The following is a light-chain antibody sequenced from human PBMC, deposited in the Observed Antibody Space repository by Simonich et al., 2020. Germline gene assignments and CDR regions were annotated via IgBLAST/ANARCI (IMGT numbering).Light chain of an antibody. CDR3: SSYAGGNNLV. CDR1: IIDSGGSNY. J-gene: IGLJ2*01. CDR2: DVS. Sequence: QSALTQPPSASGSPGQSVTISCTGTIIDSGGSNYVSWYQQHPGQAPKLMIYDVSMRPSGVPDRFSGSKSGNTASLTVSGLQAEDEADYYCSSYAGGNNLVFGGGTKLTVL. V-gene: IGLV2-8*01.